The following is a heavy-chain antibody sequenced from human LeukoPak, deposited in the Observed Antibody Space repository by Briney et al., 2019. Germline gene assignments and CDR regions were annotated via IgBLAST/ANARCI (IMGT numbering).Heavy chain of an antibody. CDR3: AKLAAAGKVWVSYFDY. J-gene: IGHJ4*02. CDR1: GFTFSSYA. Sequence: PGGSLRLSCAASGFTFSSYAMSWVRQAPGKGLEWVSAISGSGGSTYYADSVKGRFTISRDNSKNTLYLQMNSLRAEDTAVYYCAKLAAAGKVWVSYFDYWGQGTLVTVSS. CDR2: ISGSGGST. D-gene: IGHD6-13*01. V-gene: IGHV3-23*01.